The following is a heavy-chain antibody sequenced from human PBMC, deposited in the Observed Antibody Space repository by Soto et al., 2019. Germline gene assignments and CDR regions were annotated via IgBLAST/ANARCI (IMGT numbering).Heavy chain of an antibody. Sequence: GASVKVSCKASGYTFTGYYMHWVRQAPGQGLEWMGWINPNSGGTNYAQKFQGWVTMTRDTSISTAYMELSRLRSDDTAVYYCARDSVRAAALYYYYYGMDVWGQGTTVTGSS. J-gene: IGHJ6*02. CDR2: INPNSGGT. CDR1: GYTFTGYY. V-gene: IGHV1-2*04. CDR3: ARDSVRAAALYYYYYGMDV. D-gene: IGHD6-25*01.